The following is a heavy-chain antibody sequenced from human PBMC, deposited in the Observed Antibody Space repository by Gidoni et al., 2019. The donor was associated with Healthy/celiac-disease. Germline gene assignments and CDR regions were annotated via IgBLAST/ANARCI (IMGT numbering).Heavy chain of an antibody. J-gene: IGHJ4*02. Sequence: LEWISSIVSSSSYIYYAGSVKGRFTDARDNAKNSLYLQMNSLRAEDTAVYYCASIRGYWGQGTLVTVSS. CDR3: ASIRGY. D-gene: IGHD1-20*01. V-gene: IGHV3-21*01. CDR2: IVSSSSYI.